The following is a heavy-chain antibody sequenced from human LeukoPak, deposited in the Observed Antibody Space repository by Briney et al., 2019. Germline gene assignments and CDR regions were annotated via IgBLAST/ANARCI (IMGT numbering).Heavy chain of an antibody. V-gene: IGHV4-59*01. CDR3: VRDRVLLWFGELGSVFDY. J-gene: IGHJ4*02. D-gene: IGHD3-10*01. Sequence: SETLSLTCTVSGDFITAYYWSWIRQPPGKGLEWIGYVYYSGSTEYSPSLRSRVTISLEMSKHQFSLNLTSVTAADTAVYYCVRDRVLLWFGELGSVFDYWGQGTLVTVSS. CDR2: VYYSGST. CDR1: GDFITAYY.